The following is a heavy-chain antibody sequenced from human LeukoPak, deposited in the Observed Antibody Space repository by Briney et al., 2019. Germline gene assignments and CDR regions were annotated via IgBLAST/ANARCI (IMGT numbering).Heavy chain of an antibody. D-gene: IGHD3-22*01. CDR3: VRLRGNSDRSGYYYFYNY. J-gene: IGHJ4*02. Sequence: GGSLRLSCAASGFTFSDYSINWVRQAPGKGLEWVSSINPTSTSIYYADAVKGRFTISRDNAKSSLYLQMNSLRAEDTARYYCVRLRGNSDRSGYYYFYNYWGQGIQVTVSS. CDR1: GFTFSDYS. V-gene: IGHV3-21*01. CDR2: INPTSTSI.